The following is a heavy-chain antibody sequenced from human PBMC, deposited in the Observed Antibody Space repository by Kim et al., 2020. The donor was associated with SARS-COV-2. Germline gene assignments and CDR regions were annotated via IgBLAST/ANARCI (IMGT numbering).Heavy chain of an antibody. D-gene: IGHD6-19*01. CDR1: GDSVSSNSAA. CDR3: ARERVAVAGSFDY. Sequence: SQTLSLTCAISGDSVSSNSAAWNWIRQSRSRGLEWLGRTYYRSKWYNDYAVSVKSRITINPDTSKNQFSLQLNSVTPEDTAVYYCARERVAVAGSFDYWGQGTLVTVSS. V-gene: IGHV6-1*01. CDR2: TYYRSKWYN. J-gene: IGHJ4*02.